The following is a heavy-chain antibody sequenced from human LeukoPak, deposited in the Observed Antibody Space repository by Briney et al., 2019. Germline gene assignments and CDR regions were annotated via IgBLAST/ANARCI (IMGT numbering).Heavy chain of an antibody. Sequence: SETLSLTCTVSGGSIVSHYWNWIRQPAGRGLEWIGRFYASGTTNTSPSLKSRVTMSVDTSKNQFSLKLSSVTAADTAVYYCARAPLGYSADYWGQGTLVTVSS. D-gene: IGHD6-13*01. CDR3: ARAPLGYSADY. V-gene: IGHV4-4*07. CDR1: GGSIVSHY. CDR2: FYASGTT. J-gene: IGHJ4*02.